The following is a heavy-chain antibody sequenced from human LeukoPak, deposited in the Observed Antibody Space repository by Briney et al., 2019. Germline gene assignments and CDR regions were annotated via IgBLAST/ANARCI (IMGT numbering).Heavy chain of an antibody. CDR2: ISSSSSTI. D-gene: IGHD3-22*01. J-gene: IGHJ3*02. CDR3: ARDRTPIYYYDSSGYRDAFDI. V-gene: IGHV3-48*04. CDR1: GFTFSSYS. Sequence: GGSLRLSCATSGFTFSSYSMNWVRQAPGKGLEWVSYISSSSSTIYYADSVKGRFTISRDNAKNSLYLQMNSLRAEDTAVYYCARDRTPIYYYDSSGYRDAFDIWGQGTMVTVSS.